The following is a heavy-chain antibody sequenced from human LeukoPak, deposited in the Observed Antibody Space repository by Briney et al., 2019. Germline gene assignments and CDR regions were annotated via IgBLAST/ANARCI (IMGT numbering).Heavy chain of an antibody. CDR2: INPSGGST. J-gene: IGHJ4*02. D-gene: IGHD4-17*01. Sequence: ASVKVSCKASGYTFTNYHIHWVRQAPGQGLEWMGIINPSGGSTSNAQKFQGRVTMTRDTSTSTVYMELSSLTSEDMAIYYCAKYGLSPYFDYWGQGTLVTVSS. V-gene: IGHV1-46*01. CDR1: GYTFTNYH. CDR3: AKYGLSPYFDY.